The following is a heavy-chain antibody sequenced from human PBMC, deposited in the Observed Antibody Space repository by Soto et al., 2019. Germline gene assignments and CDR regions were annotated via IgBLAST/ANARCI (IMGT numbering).Heavy chain of an antibody. J-gene: IGHJ6*02. CDR2: IRSKANSYAT. V-gene: IGHV3-73*01. CDR3: TRRYGSGSLYYYGMDV. Sequence: GGSLRLSCAASGFTFSGSAMHWVRQASGKGLEWVGRIRSKANSYATAYAASVKGRFTISRDDSKNTAYLQMNSLKTEDTAVYYCTRRYGSGSLYYYGMDVWGQGTTVTVSS. D-gene: IGHD3-10*01. CDR1: GFTFSGSA.